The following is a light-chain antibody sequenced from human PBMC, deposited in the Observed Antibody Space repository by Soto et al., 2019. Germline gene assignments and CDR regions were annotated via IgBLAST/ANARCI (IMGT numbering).Light chain of an antibody. V-gene: IGLV2-14*01. J-gene: IGLJ2*01. Sequence: QSALTQPASVSGSPGQSITISCTGSSSDVGGYNYVSWYQQHPGKAPKLMIYDASARPSAVSNRFSGSKSCYTASLTISGLQADDEAEYYCSSNTSSRTLVFGGGTKLTVL. CDR2: DAS. CDR3: SSNTSSRTLV. CDR1: SSDVGGYNY.